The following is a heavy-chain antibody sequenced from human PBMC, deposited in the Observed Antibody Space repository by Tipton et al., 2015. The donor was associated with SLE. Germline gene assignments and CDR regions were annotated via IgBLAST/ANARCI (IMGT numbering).Heavy chain of an antibody. CDR3: ARAPFSDYGDSPDYYYYMDV. V-gene: IGHV4-34*01. Sequence: TLSLTCAVYGGSFSGYYWSWIRQPPGKGLEWIGEINHSGSTNYNPSLKSRVTISVDTSKNQFSLKLSFVTAADTAVYYCARAPFSDYGDSPDYYYYMDVWDKGTTVTVSS. CDR1: GGSFSGYY. D-gene: IGHD4-17*01. CDR2: INHSGST. J-gene: IGHJ6*03.